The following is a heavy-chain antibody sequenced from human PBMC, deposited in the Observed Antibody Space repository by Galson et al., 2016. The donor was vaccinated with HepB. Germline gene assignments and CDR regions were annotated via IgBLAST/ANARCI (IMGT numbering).Heavy chain of an antibody. J-gene: IGHJ4*02. V-gene: IGHV4-30-2*01. D-gene: IGHD3-3*01. CDR2: IFHSGTT. CDR3: ARISWSGQMIFDH. Sequence: LSLTCAVSGGSISSGGYSWSWVRQPPGKGLEWIGYIFHSGTTQYTPSLKSRVTISIDRSENQFSLNLISVTAADTAVYFCARISWSGQMIFDHWGQGTLVTVSS. CDR1: GGSISSGGYS.